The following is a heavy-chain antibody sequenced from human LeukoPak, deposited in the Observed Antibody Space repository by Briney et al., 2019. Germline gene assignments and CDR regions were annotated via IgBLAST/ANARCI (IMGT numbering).Heavy chain of an antibody. J-gene: IGHJ4*02. CDR2: ISSSSSTI. CDR1: GFTFSSFN. D-gene: IGHD1-26*01. V-gene: IGHV3-48*02. CDR3: ARDGGSFCDFDY. Sequence: PGGSLRLSCAASGFTFSSFNMTWVRHTPGKGLEWISYISSSSSTIYYADSVKGRFTISRDNAKSSLYLQMNSLRDEDTAVYYCARDGGSFCDFDYWGRGALVTVS.